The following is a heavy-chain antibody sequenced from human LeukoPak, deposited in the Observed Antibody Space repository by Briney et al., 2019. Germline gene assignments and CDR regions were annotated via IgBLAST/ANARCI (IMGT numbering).Heavy chain of an antibody. CDR3: TRDLTNWNDATFDI. V-gene: IGHV3-7*01. CDR2: IKQDGSNK. Sequence: GGSLRLSCAASGFTFSYYWMRWLRQAPGKGLEWVANIKQDGSNKYYVDSVKGRFTISRDNAKNSLYLQMNSLSAEDTAMYDCTRDLTNWNDATFDIWGQGTMVTVSS. CDR1: GFTFSYYW. D-gene: IGHD1-1*01. J-gene: IGHJ3*02.